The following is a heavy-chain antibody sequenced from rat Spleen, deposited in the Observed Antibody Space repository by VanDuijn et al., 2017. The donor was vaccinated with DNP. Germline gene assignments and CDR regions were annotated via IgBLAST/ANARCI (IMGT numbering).Heavy chain of an antibody. D-gene: IGHD1-1*01. Sequence: QVQLQQSGAELAKPDSSVKISCKASGNTFITDYFAWIKQTTGQGLEYIGYIHTRSGGTDSNEKFKGKATLTVDKSSSTAFMQLSSLTPDDSAVYYCARGGDGIWFVYWGQGTLVTVSS. CDR1: GNTFITDY. CDR3: ARGGDGIWFVY. J-gene: IGHJ3*01. V-gene: IGHV1-43*01. CDR2: IHTRSGGT.